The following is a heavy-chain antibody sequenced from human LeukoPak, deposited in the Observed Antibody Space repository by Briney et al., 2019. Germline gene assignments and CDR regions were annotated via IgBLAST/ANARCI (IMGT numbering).Heavy chain of an antibody. J-gene: IGHJ6*02. CDR1: GGSIRSSSYY. CDR3: ARVPNYYDSSGYYYYYYYGMDG. D-gene: IGHD3-22*01. Sequence: SEPLSLTCSVSGGSIRSSSYYWGWIRQPPGKGLEWIGSIYYSGSTYYNPSLKSRVTISVDTSKNQFSLKLSSVTAADTAVYYCARVPNYYDSSGYYYYYYYGMDGWGQATTVTASS. V-gene: IGHV4-39*07. CDR2: IYYSGST.